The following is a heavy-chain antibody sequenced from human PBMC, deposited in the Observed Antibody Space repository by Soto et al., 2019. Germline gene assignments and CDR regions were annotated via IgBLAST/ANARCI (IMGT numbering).Heavy chain of an antibody. CDR3: ARGPSSGWVRDFDY. CDR1: GGSFSGYY. CDR2: INHSGST. V-gene: IGHV4-34*01. Sequence: KASETLSLTCAVYGGSFSGYYWSGIRQPPGKGLEWIGEINHSGSTNYNPSLKSRVTISVDTSKNQFSLKLSSVTAADTAVYYCARGPSSGWVRDFDYWGQGTLVTVSS. D-gene: IGHD6-19*01. J-gene: IGHJ4*02.